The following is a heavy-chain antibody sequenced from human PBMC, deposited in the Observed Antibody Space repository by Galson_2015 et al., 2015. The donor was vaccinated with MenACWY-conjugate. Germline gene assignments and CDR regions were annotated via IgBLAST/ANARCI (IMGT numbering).Heavy chain of an antibody. CDR1: SYY. V-gene: IGHV4-59*01. D-gene: IGHD3-3*02. J-gene: IGHJ4*02. CDR3: ARGVNLASMAGY. CDR2: MYYSGSA. Sequence: SYYWSWIRQPPGKGLEWIGYMYYSGSANYNPSLKSRVTISVDTSKNQFSLTMTSVTAADTAVYYCARGVNLASMAGYWGQGTLVTVSS.